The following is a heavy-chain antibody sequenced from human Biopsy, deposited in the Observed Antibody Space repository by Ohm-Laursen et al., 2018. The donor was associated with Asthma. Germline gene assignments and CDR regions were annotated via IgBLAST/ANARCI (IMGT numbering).Heavy chain of an antibody. V-gene: IGHV1-69*13. CDR3: ARGYSGSDRIVYYYSGLEV. CDR2: LIPVLGTP. J-gene: IGHJ6*02. Sequence: ASVKVSCKASGGTFSSNSINWVRQAPGQGLEWMGGLIPVLGTPDHAQMFEGRVTITADESTSTAYMELGSLSSEDTAVYYCARGYSGSDRIVYYYSGLEVWGQGTTVTVSS. D-gene: IGHD5-12*01. CDR1: GGTFSSNS.